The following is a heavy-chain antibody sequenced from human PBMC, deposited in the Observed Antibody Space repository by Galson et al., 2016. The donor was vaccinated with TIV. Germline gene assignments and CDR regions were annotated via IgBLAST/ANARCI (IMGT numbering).Heavy chain of an antibody. CDR3: AKVSRYWIGTTCYSGPRHFDY. D-gene: IGHD2-2*02. CDR1: GGTFSTYV. J-gene: IGHJ4*02. V-gene: IGHV1-69*13. Sequence: SVKVSCKASGGTFSTYVIDWVRQAPGQGLEWMGGVIPIFGTANYAQKFQGRVTITADESTSTAYMDLRSLRSDDTAGYYCAKVSRYWIGTTCYSGPRHFDYWGQGTLVTVSS. CDR2: VIPIFGTA.